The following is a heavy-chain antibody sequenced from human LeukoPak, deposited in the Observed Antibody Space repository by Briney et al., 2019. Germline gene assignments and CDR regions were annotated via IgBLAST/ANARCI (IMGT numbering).Heavy chain of an antibody. Sequence: APVKVSCKASGYTFTSYGISWVRQAPGQGLEWMGWISAYNGNTNYAQKLQGRVTMTTDTSTSTAYMELRSLRSDDTAVYYCARAPAALLWFGESGNFDYWGQGALVTVSS. D-gene: IGHD3-10*01. CDR1: GYTFTSYG. CDR3: ARAPAALLWFGESGNFDY. J-gene: IGHJ4*02. CDR2: ISAYNGNT. V-gene: IGHV1-18*04.